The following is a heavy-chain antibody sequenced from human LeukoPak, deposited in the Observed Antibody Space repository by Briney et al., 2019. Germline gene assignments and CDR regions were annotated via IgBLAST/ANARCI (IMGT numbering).Heavy chain of an antibody. Sequence: ASVKVSCKASGYTFTSYDINWVRQATGQGLEWMGWMNPNSGNTGYAQKFQGRVTMTRNTSISTAYTELSSLRSEDTAVYYCARVLPGSYYPTDSCFDYWGQGTLVTVSS. V-gene: IGHV1-8*01. D-gene: IGHD3-10*01. J-gene: IGHJ4*02. CDR1: GYTFTSYD. CDR2: MNPNSGNT. CDR3: ARVLPGSYYPTDSCFDY.